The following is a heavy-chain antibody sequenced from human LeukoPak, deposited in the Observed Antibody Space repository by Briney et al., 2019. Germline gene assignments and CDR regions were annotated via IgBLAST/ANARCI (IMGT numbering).Heavy chain of an antibody. J-gene: IGHJ4*02. Sequence: PVASVKVSCKASGGTFSSYSMNWVRQAPGKGLEWVSSISSSSSYIYYADSVKGRFTISRDNAKNSLYLQMNSLRAEDTAVYYCARKYCSGGSCNWDYWGQGTLVTVSS. CDR1: GGTFSSYS. CDR2: ISSSSSYI. CDR3: ARKYCSGGSCNWDY. V-gene: IGHV3-21*01. D-gene: IGHD2-15*01.